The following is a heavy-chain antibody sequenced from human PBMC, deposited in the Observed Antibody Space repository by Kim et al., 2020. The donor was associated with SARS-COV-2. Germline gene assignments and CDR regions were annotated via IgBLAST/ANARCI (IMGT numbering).Heavy chain of an antibody. CDR1: GFTFSSYA. CDR2: ISSNGGST. CDR3: ARDTGDFWSGQMFGRYYGMDV. Sequence: GGSLRLSCAASGFTFSSYAMHWVRQAPGKGLEYVSAISSNGGSTYYANSVKGRFTISRDNSKNTLYLQMGSLRAEDMAVYYCARDTGDFWSGQMFGRYYGMDVWGQGTTVTVSS. V-gene: IGHV3-64*01. J-gene: IGHJ6*02. D-gene: IGHD3-3*01.